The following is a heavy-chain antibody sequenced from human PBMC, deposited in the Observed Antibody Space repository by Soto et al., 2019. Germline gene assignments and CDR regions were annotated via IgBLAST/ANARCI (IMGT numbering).Heavy chain of an antibody. V-gene: IGHV4-4*07. CDR2: VYSSGTT. CDR3: ARDIGSYAYGEGY. CDR1: GGSINSYW. D-gene: IGHD3-10*01. Sequence: PSETLSLTCNVSGGSINSYWWSWIRQPARKGLEWIGRVYSSGTTDYNPSLNSRVTMSIETSKNQFSLKLSSVTAADTAVYYCARDIGSYAYGEGYWGQGIQVTVSS. J-gene: IGHJ4*02.